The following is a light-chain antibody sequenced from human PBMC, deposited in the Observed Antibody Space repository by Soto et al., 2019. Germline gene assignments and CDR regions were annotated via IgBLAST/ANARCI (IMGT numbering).Light chain of an antibody. V-gene: IGKV3-20*01. J-gene: IGKJ1*01. Sequence: TQSPSSFSASTGDRATLSCRASQSVRSNYLAWYQQKPGQAPRLLIYNSSTRATGIPDRFSGSGSGTDFTLTISRLEPEDFALYYCQQYRDLPQTFGQGTKVEMK. CDR3: QQYRDLPQT. CDR1: QSVRSNY. CDR2: NSS.